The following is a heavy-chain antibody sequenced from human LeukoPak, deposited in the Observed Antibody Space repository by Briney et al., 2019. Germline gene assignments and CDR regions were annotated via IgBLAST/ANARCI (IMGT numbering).Heavy chain of an antibody. CDR3: ARHGGGIYYGPLDY. J-gene: IGHJ4*02. CDR2: IYYSGTT. V-gene: IGHV4-59*08. D-gene: IGHD1-26*01. CDR1: GGSMSGFY. Sequence: ASETLSLTCSGSGGSMSGFYWSWIRQSPGKGREWIGNIYYSGTTNYNPSLKSRVTMSVDTSKNQFSLNLTSGTAADTAVYYCARHGGGIYYGPLDYWGQGTLVTVSS.